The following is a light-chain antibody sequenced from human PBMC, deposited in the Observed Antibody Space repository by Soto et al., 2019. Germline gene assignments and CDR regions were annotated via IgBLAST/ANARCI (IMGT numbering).Light chain of an antibody. V-gene: IGLV1-40*01. Sequence: QSVLTQPPSVSGAPGQRVTISCTESSSNIGAGHDVHWYQHLPGTAPKLLIYGNGNRPSGIPDRFSGSKSGTSASLAITGLQAEDEADYYCSSYTSSSTLVFGTGTKVTVL. CDR1: SSNIGAGHD. CDR3: SSYTSSSTLV. CDR2: GNG. J-gene: IGLJ1*01.